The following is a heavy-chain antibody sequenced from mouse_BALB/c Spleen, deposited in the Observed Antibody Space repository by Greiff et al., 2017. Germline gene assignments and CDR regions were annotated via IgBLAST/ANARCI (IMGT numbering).Heavy chain of an antibody. CDR1: GYTFTSYW. CDR2: IYPGSGST. CDR3: TRLYYYAMDY. J-gene: IGHJ4*01. V-gene: IGHV1S22*01. Sequence: LQQPGSELVRPGASVKLSCKASGYTFTSYWMHWVKQRPGQGLEWIGNIYPGSGSTNYDEKFKSKATLTVDTSSSTAYMQLSSLTSEDSAVYYCTRLYYYAMDYWGQGTSVTVSS.